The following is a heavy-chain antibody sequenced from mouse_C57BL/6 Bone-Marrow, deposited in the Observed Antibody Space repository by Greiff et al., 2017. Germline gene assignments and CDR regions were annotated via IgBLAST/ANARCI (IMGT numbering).Heavy chain of an antibody. CDR3: ARSYYSGSSYGYFDV. CDR1: GYTFTSYW. CDR2: IDPNSGGT. J-gene: IGHJ1*03. V-gene: IGHV1-72*01. D-gene: IGHD1-1*01. Sequence: QVQLQQPGAELVKPGASVKLSCKASGYTFTSYWMHWVKQRPGRGLEWIGRIDPNSGGTKYNEKFKSKATLTLDKPSSTAYMQLNILTSEDSAVYSCARSYYSGSSYGYFDVWGTGTTVTVSS.